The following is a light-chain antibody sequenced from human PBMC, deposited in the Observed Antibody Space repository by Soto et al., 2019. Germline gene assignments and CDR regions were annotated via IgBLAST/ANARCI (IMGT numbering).Light chain of an antibody. CDR1: NSDVGGYNY. J-gene: IGLJ1*01. V-gene: IGLV2-14*01. CDR2: EVS. Sequence: QSALTQPASVSGSPGQSITISCTGTNSDVGGYNYVSWYQQHPGKALKLMIYEVSNRPSGVSNRFSASKSGNTASLTISGLQAEDEADYYCSSYTGSSTHVFGTGTKVTVL. CDR3: SSYTGSSTHV.